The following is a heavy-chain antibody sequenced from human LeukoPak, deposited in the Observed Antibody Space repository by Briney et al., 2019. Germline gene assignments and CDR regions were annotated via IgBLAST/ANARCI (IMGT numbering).Heavy chain of an antibody. CDR1: GGSLSSYY. D-gene: IGHD5-12*01. CDR2: IYYSGST. J-gene: IGHJ6*02. Sequence: PSETLFLTCTVSGGSLSSYYWSWIRQPPGKGLEWIGYIYYSGSTNYNPSLKSRVTISVDTSKNQFSLKLSSVTAADTAVYYCARDLAVATISGGGDGTHYHFYRRDLWARRPTVTVSS. CDR3: ARDLAVATISGGGDGTHYHFYRRDL. V-gene: IGHV4-59*01.